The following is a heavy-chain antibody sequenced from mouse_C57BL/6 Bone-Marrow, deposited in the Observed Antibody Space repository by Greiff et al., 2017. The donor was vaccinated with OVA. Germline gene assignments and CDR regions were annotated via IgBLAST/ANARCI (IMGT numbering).Heavy chain of an antibody. Sequence: EVQLVESGGDLVKPGGSLKLSCAASGFTFSSYGMSWVRQTPDKRLEWVATLSSGGSYTYYPDSVKGRFTISRDNAKNTLYLQISSLKSEDTAMYYCARRYDGYYGGAMDYWGQGTSVTVSS. CDR3: ARRYDGYYGGAMDY. J-gene: IGHJ4*01. V-gene: IGHV5-6*01. D-gene: IGHD2-3*01. CDR2: LSSGGSYT. CDR1: GFTFSSYG.